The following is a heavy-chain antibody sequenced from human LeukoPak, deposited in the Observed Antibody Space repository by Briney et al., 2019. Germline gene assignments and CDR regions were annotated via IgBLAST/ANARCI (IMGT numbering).Heavy chain of an antibody. Sequence: PGGSLRLSCAASGFTFDDCGMSWVRQAPGKGLEWVSGINWNGGSTGYADSVKGRFTISRDNAKNSLYLQMNSLRAEDTAVYYCARGQYCTNGVCYDAFDIWGQGTTVTVSS. V-gene: IGHV3-20*04. D-gene: IGHD2-8*01. CDR3: ARGQYCTNGVCYDAFDI. J-gene: IGHJ3*02. CDR2: INWNGGST. CDR1: GFTFDDCG.